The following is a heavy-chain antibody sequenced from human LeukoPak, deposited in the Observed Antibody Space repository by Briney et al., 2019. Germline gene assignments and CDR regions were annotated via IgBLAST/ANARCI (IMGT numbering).Heavy chain of an antibody. D-gene: IGHD3-10*01. CDR2: ISASGGTT. Sequence: GGSLRLSCAASGFTFSSYAMSWVRQAPGKGLDWVSAISASGGTTYYADSVKGRFTISRDNSKNTLYLQMNSLRAEDTAVYFCANVYYYGSGSYESRYFDYWGQGTLVTVSS. CDR1: GFTFSSYA. V-gene: IGHV3-23*01. J-gene: IGHJ4*02. CDR3: ANVYYYGSGSYESRYFDY.